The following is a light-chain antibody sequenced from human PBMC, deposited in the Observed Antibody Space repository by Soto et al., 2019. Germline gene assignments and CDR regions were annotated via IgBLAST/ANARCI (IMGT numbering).Light chain of an antibody. CDR1: QSVGNS. CDR3: QQYEKLWS. J-gene: IGKJ1*01. CDR2: NSS. V-gene: IGKV3-15*01. Sequence: DIVMTQSPPTLPVSPGERASLSCRASQSVGNSVAWYQQKAGQGPTLLIFNSSARASGIPTRFSGSGSGSEFFLTISSLQSEDSALYFCQQYEKLWSFGQGTKVQI.